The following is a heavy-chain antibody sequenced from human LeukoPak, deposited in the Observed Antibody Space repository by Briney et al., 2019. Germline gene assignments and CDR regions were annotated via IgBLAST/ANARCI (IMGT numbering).Heavy chain of an antibody. D-gene: IGHD3-22*01. CDR3: AKDGYYDSSGYYETPYYFDY. Sequence: SVKVSCKASGGTFSSYAISWVRQAPGQGLEWMGGIIPIFGTANYAQKFQGRVTITADESTSTAYMELSSLRAEDTAVYYCAKDGYYDSSGYYETPYYFDYWGQGTLVTVSS. V-gene: IGHV1-69*13. CDR2: IIPIFGTA. CDR1: GGTFSSYA. J-gene: IGHJ4*02.